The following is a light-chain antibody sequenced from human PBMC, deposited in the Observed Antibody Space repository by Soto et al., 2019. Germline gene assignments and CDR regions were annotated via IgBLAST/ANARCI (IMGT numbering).Light chain of an antibody. J-gene: IGKJ1*01. CDR3: KQYANWPRT. CDR2: GAY. CDR1: QSVGSN. Sequence: EIVMTQSPATLSVSPGERVTLSCRARQSVGSNLAWYQQKPGQAPRLLIYGAYTRATGIQARFSGSGSETEFTLTIRSLQAEDSAVYFCKQYANWPRTFGQGTKVDI. V-gene: IGKV3-15*01.